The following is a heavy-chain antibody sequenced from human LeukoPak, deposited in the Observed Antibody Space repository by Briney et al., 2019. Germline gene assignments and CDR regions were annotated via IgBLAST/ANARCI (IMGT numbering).Heavy chain of an antibody. CDR2: IYYSGST. CDR3: ARDLGEDWFDP. CDR1: GGSISSYY. J-gene: IGHJ5*02. V-gene: IGHV4-59*01. D-gene: IGHD3-10*01. Sequence: SETLSLTCTVSGGSISSYYWSWIRQPPGKGLEWIGYIYYSGSTNYNPSLKSRVTISVDTSKNQFSLKLSSVTAADTAVYYCARDLGEDWFDPWGQGTLVTVSS.